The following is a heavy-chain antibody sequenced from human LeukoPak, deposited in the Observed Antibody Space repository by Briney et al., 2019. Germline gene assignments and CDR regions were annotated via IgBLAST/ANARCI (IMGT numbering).Heavy chain of an antibody. J-gene: IGHJ4*02. D-gene: IGHD5-18*01. CDR3: ARGDIQLWFDFDY. CDR1: GYTFNSYH. Sequence: ASVKVSCKASGYTFNSYHMHWVRQAPGQGLEWLGIINPSGGSPGYAQKFQGRVTMTRDTSTSTVYMELSSLTSEDTAVYYCARGDIQLWFDFDYWGQGTLVTVSS. V-gene: IGHV1-46*02. CDR2: INPSGGSP.